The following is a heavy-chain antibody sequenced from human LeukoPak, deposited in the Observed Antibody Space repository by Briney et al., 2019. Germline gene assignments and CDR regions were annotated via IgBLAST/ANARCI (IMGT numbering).Heavy chain of an antibody. J-gene: IGHJ6*03. CDR2: IYTSRST. Sequence: PSETLSLTSAVSGVPISSYYWSWIRQPPGKGLEWIWYIYTSRSTNYNTSLTSRLTISVYTSKNQFSLKMSSVIPAHTAVYYCARERRGLAYYYMDVWGKGTTVTVSS. D-gene: IGHD2-15*01. V-gene: IGHV4-4*09. CDR3: ARERRGLAYYYMDV. CDR1: GVPISSYY.